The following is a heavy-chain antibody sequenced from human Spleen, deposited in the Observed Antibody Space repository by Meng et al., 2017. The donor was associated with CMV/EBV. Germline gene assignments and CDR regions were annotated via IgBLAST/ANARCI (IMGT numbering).Heavy chain of an antibody. CDR3: ARAVISGYSSSWYEVAFFDY. D-gene: IGHD6-13*01. V-gene: IGHV4-31*02. Sequence: GGYYWSWIRQHPGKGLEWIGYIYYSGSTYYNPSLKSRVTISVDTSKNQFSLELSSVTAADTAVYYCARAVISGYSSSWYEVAFFDYWGQGTLVTVSS. J-gene: IGHJ4*02. CDR1: GGYY. CDR2: IYYSGST.